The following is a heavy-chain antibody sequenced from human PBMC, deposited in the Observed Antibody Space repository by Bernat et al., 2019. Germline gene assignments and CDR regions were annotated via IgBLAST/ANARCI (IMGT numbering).Heavy chain of an antibody. J-gene: IGHJ4*02. CDR3: ARHLRQSGNTPDY. CDR1: GISITSSSSY. V-gene: IGHV4-39*01. D-gene: IGHD5-12*01. CDR2: IYYSGTT. Sequence: QLQLQESGPGLVKPSETLSLTCTVSGISITSSSSYWGWIRQPPGKRLEWIGAIYYSGTTYYNPSLKSRVTMSEDASSNQFSLKVNALTAADTAVYYCARHLRQSGNTPDYWGQGTLVTVSS.